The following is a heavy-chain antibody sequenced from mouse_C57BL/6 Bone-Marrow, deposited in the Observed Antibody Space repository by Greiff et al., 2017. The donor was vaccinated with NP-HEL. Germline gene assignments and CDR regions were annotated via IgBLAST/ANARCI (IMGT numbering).Heavy chain of an antibody. CDR1: GFTFSDYY. D-gene: IGHD1-1*01. J-gene: IGHJ1*03. V-gene: IGHV5-16*01. CDR2: INYDGSST. CDR3: ARDNYGSSWDWYFDV. Sequence: EVKVVESEGGLVQPGSSMKLSCTASGFTFSDYYMAWVRQVPEKGLEWVANINYDGSSTYYLDSLKSRFIISRDNAKNILYLQMSSLKSEDTATYYCARDNYGSSWDWYFDVWGTGTTVTVSS.